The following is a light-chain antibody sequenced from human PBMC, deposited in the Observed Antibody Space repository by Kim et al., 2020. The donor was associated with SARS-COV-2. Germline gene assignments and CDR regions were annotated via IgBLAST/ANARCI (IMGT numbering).Light chain of an antibody. V-gene: IGLV1-44*01. CDR2: SNN. CDR1: SSNIGSKA. CDR3: AAWDDSLSGFVV. Sequence: QRVTIPCSGSSSNIGSKAVNWYQQLPGTAPKLLIYSNNQRPSGVPDRFSGSKSDTSASLAISGLQSEDEADYYCAAWDDSLSGFVVFGGGTQLTVL. J-gene: IGLJ2*01.